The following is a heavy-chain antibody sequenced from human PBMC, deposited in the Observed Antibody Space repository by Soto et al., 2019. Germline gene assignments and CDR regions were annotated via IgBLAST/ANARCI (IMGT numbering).Heavy chain of an antibody. J-gene: IGHJ4*02. CDR3: AKSPTSSGWYFGPYY. CDR1: GFTFSSYA. CDR2: ISGSGGST. Sequence: GGSLRLSCAASGFTFSSYAMSWVRQAPGKGLEWVSAISGSGGSTYYADSVKGRFTISRDNSRNTLYLQMNSLRAEDTAVYYCAKSPTSSGWYFGPYYWGQGTLVTVSS. V-gene: IGHV3-23*01. D-gene: IGHD6-19*01.